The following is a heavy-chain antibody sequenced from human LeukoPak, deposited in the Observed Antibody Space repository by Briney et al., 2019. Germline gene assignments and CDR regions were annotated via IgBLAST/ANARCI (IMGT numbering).Heavy chain of an antibody. J-gene: IGHJ1*01. CDR3: ARGYCSSTSCYEYFQH. CDR2: IIPIFGTA. V-gene: IGHV1-69*13. Sequence: SVKVSCKASGYTFSSYYIHWVRQAPGQGLEWMGGIIPIFGTANYAQKFQGRVTITADESTSTAYMELSSLRSEDTAVYYCARGYCSSTSCYEYFQHWGQGTLVTVSS. CDR1: GYTFSSYY. D-gene: IGHD2-2*01.